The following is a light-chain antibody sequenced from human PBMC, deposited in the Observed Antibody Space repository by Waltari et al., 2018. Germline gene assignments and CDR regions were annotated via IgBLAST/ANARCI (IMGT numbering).Light chain of an antibody. CDR1: HSFNWY. CDR3: QQRCNWPLN. V-gene: IGKV3-11*01. J-gene: IGKJ4*01. Sequence: EMVLTQSPAPLSLSSGEGATLSCRASHSFNWYLAWYPQRPGHAPSILLSDASNRATGIPARFSGSGSETDFTLTISSLEPEDSAVYYCQQRCNWPLNFGGGTKVEIK. CDR2: DAS.